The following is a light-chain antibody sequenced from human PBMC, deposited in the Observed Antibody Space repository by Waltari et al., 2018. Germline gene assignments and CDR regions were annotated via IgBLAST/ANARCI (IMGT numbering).Light chain of an antibody. Sequence: QSALTQPASVSGSPGQSITISCTGTTSDIGNHDYVSWYQQHPGKAPKLVIYEGTNRPSGVSTRFSGSKSGSTASLTISGLQADDEAHYYCSSYTGSSTLLVFGGGTDLTVL. V-gene: IGLV2-14*01. CDR1: TSDIGNHDY. J-gene: IGLJ2*01. CDR2: EGT. CDR3: SSYTGSSTLLV.